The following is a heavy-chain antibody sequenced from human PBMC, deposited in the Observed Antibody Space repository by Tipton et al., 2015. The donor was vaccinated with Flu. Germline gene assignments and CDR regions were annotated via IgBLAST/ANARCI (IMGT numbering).Heavy chain of an antibody. CDR1: GFTFSNYG. CDR2: IWYDGSNK. J-gene: IGHJ4*02. D-gene: IGHD1-1*01. CDR3: ARAAPTRGTLDY. Sequence: SLRLSCAASGFTFSNYGIHWVRQAPGKGLEWVTVIWYDGSNKYYADSVKGRFTISRDNSKNILFLQMNSLRAEDTAVYYCARAAPTRGTLDYWGQGTLVTVSS. V-gene: IGHV3-33*01.